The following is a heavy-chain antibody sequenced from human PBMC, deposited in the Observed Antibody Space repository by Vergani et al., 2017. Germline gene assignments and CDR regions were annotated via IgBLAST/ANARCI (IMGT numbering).Heavy chain of an antibody. CDR3: ARAYCSGGSCYSALDYYYMDV. CDR2: ISAYNGNT. D-gene: IGHD2-15*01. Sequence: QVQLVQSGAEVKKPGASVKVSCKASGYTFTSYGISWVRQAPGQGLEWMGWISAYNGNTNYAQKLQGRVTMTTDTSTSTAYMELRSLRSDDTAVYYCARAYCSGGSCYSALDYYYMDVWGKGTTVTVSS. J-gene: IGHJ6*03. CDR1: GYTFTSYG. V-gene: IGHV1-18*01.